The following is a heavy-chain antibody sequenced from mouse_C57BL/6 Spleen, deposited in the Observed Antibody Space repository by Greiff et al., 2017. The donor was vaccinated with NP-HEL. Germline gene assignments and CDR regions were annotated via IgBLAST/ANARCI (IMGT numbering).Heavy chain of an antibody. D-gene: IGHD2-4*01. V-gene: IGHV1-76*01. CDR1: GYTFTDYY. Sequence: VQLQQSGAELVRPGASVKLSCKASGYTFTDYYINWVKQRPGQGLEWIARIYPGSGNTYYNEKFKGKATLTAEKSSSTAYMQLSSLTSEDSAVYFCARSPPYDYDGDYYAMDYWGQGTSVTVSS. CDR3: ARSPPYDYDGDYYAMDY. CDR2: IYPGSGNT. J-gene: IGHJ4*01.